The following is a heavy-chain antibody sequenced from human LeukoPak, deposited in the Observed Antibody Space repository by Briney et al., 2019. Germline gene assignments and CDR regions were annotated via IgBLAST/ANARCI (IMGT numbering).Heavy chain of an antibody. V-gene: IGHV4-39*07. D-gene: IGHD3-3*01. CDR2: IYYSGST. Sequence: SETLSLTCTVSGGSISSSSYYWGWIRQPPGKGLEWIGSIYYSGSTYYNPSLKSRVTISVDTSKNQFSLKLSSVTAADTAVYYCARGLTYYDFWSGYYTGLGWFDPWGQGTLVTVSS. J-gene: IGHJ5*02. CDR3: ARGLTYYDFWSGYYTGLGWFDP. CDR1: GGSISSSSYY.